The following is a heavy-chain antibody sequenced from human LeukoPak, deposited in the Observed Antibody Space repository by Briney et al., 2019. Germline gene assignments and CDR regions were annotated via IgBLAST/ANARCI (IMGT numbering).Heavy chain of an antibody. J-gene: IGHJ4*02. CDR3: ACGSPHRIAAGADY. V-gene: IGHV3-74*01. CDR2: VNSDESRK. Sequence: VGALRLSCAASGFTFSNYWMHWVRQAPGKGLWWVSRVNSDESRKNYADSVKGRFPTSKENPKNTLYLQMTTLRAEATAVYYCACGSPHRIAAGADYWGQGKLVTVSS. CDR1: GFTFSNYW. D-gene: IGHD6-13*01.